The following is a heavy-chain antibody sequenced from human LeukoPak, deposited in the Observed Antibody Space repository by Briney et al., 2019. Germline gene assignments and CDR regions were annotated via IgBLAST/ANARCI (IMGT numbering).Heavy chain of an antibody. D-gene: IGHD2-2*01. CDR1: GFTFSSYS. CDR2: ISSSSSTI. V-gene: IGHV3-48*02. CDR3: AREYCSSTSCYLYYFDY. J-gene: IGHJ4*02. Sequence: GESLKISCAASGFTFSSYSMNWVRQAPGKGLEWVSYISSSSSTIYYADSVKGRFTISRDNAKNSLYLQMNSLRDEDTAVYYCAREYCSSTSCYLYYFDYWGQGTLVTVSS.